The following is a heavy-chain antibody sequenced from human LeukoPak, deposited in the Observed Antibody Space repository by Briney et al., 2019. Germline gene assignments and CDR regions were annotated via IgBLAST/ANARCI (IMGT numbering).Heavy chain of an antibody. Sequence: SVKVSCKASGGTFSSYAISWVRQAPGQGLEWMGGIIPIFGTANYAQKFQGRVTITTDESTSTAYMELSSLRSEDTAVYYCAREAAVTTVTTASRANWFDPWGQGTLVTVSS. J-gene: IGHJ5*02. CDR2: IIPIFGTA. CDR1: GGTFSSYA. D-gene: IGHD4-11*01. CDR3: AREAAVTTVTTASRANWFDP. V-gene: IGHV1-69*05.